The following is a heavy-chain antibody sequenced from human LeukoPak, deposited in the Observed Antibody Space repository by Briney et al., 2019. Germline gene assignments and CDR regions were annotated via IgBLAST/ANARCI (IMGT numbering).Heavy chain of an antibody. V-gene: IGHV3-53*05. CDR2: IYSGGST. Sequence: QTGGSLRLSCAASGFTVSSNYMSWVRQAPGKGLEWVSVIYSGGSTYYADSVKGRFTISRDNSKNTLYLQMNSLRAEDTAVYYCAKGQTALIAAAADYWGQGTLVTVSS. CDR1: GFTVSSNY. D-gene: IGHD6-13*01. CDR3: AKGQTALIAAAADY. J-gene: IGHJ4*02.